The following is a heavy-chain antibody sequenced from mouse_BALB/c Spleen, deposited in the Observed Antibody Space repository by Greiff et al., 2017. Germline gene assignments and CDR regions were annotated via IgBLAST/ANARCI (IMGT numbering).Heavy chain of an antibody. CDR1: GFNIKDTY. CDR3: ASITTASYWYFDV. J-gene: IGHJ1*01. Sequence: EVKLQESGAELVKPGASVKLSCTASGFNIKDTYMHWVKQRPEQGLEWIGRIDPANGNTKYDPKFQGKATITADTSSNTAYLQLSSLTSEDTAVYYCASITTASYWYFDVWGAGTTVTVSS. D-gene: IGHD1-2*01. V-gene: IGHV14-3*02. CDR2: IDPANGNT.